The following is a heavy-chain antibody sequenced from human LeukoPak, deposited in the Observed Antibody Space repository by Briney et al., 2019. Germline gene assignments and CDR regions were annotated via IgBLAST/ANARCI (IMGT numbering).Heavy chain of an antibody. D-gene: IGHD1-26*01. Sequence: RASQTLSLTCTVSGGSISSGDYYWSWFRQPPGKGLEWIAYIYYSGSTYYNPSLKSRVTISLDTSKNQFSLKLSSVTAADTAVYYCARAPVYSGTFFDYWGQGTLVTVSS. CDR1: GGSISSGDYY. J-gene: IGHJ4*02. V-gene: IGHV4-30-4*01. CDR2: IYYSGST. CDR3: ARAPVYSGTFFDY.